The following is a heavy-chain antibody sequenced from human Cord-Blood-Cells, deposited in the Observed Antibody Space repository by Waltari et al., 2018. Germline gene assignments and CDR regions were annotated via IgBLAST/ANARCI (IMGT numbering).Heavy chain of an antibody. D-gene: IGHD6-6*01. Sequence: QVQLVQSGAEVTKPGASVKVSCKASGYTFTGYYMHWVRQAPGQGLEWMGRINPNSGGTNYAQKFQGRVTMTRDTSISTAYMELSRLRSDDTAVYYCARESIAARFAFDIWGQGTMVTVSS. CDR3: ARESIAARFAFDI. CDR2: INPNSGGT. V-gene: IGHV1-2*06. CDR1: GYTFTGYY. J-gene: IGHJ3*02.